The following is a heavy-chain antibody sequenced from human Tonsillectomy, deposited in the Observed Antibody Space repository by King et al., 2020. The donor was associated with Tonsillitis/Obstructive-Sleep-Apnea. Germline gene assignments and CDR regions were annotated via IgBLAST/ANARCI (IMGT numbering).Heavy chain of an antibody. CDR2: LYNGGST. CDR1: GFTVNSDY. Sequence: VQLVESGGGLIQPGGSLRLSCAASGFTVNSDYMSGVLPAPGKGREWVSVLYNGGSTAYAESVKGRFTLSRDNSKNTLYLQMNSLRAEDTAVYYCARHDWFDPWGQGTLVTVSS. V-gene: IGHV3-53*01. J-gene: IGHJ5*02. CDR3: ARHDWFDP.